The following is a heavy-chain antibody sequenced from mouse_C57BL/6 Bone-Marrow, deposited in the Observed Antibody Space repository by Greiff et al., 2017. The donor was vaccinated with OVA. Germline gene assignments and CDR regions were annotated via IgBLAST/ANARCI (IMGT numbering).Heavy chain of an antibody. CDR2: ISSGGSYT. Sequence: DVHLVESGGDLVKPGGSLKLSCAASGFTFSSYGMSWVRQTPDKRLEWVATISSGGSYTYYPDSVKGRFTISRDNAKNTLYLQMSSLKSEDTAMYYCARRATVVATEDYWGQGTTLTVSS. J-gene: IGHJ2*01. CDR3: ARRATVVATEDY. D-gene: IGHD1-1*01. V-gene: IGHV5-6*01. CDR1: GFTFSSYG.